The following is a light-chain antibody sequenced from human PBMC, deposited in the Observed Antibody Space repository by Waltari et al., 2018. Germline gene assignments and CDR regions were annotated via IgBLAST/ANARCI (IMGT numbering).Light chain of an antibody. CDR1: SDINVADFI. J-gene: IGLJ3*02. Sequence: QPVLTQPPSSSASPGDSARLTCTLPSDINVADFIIYWYQQKSGSPPRFLLYYNSDSEKAQGSGVPSRFSGSKDASANAGIFLISGLQSEDEGDYFGRFWPNNVWVFGGGTKLTVL. CDR2: YNSDSEK. CDR3: RFWPNNVWV. V-gene: IGLV5-37*01.